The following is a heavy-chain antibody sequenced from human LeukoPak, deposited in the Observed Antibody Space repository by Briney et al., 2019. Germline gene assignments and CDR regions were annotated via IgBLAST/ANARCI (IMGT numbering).Heavy chain of an antibody. V-gene: IGHV3-11*04. CDR3: VGSANLAN. Sequence: GGSLRLSCAASGFTFSDYYMSWIRQAPGKGLEWISYINGRGSTISYADSVKGRFTISRDNAKNSLYLQMHSLRVEDTAVYYCVGSANLANWGQGTLVTVSS. J-gene: IGHJ4*02. D-gene: IGHD4/OR15-4a*01. CDR2: INGRGSTI. CDR1: GFTFSDYY.